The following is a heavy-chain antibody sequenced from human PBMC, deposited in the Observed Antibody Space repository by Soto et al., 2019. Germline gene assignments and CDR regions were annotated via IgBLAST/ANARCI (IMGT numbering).Heavy chain of an antibody. Sequence: ASVKVSCKASGGTFSSYAISWVRQAPGQGLEWMGGIIPIFGTANYAQKFQGRVTITADKSTSTAYMELSSLRSEDTAVYYCARARYYYDSSGYYPNWFDAWDQGTLLTVSS. V-gene: IGHV1-69*06. CDR3: ARARYYYDSSGYYPNWFDA. CDR1: GGTFSSYA. D-gene: IGHD3-22*01. J-gene: IGHJ5*02. CDR2: IIPIFGTA.